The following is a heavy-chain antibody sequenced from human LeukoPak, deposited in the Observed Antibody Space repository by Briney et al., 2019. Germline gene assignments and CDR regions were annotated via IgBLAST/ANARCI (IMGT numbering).Heavy chain of an antibody. CDR1: GGSISSGNW. V-gene: IGHV4-4*02. CDR2: IYHSGST. J-gene: IGHJ4*02. Sequence: SDTLSLTCAVSGGSISSGNWWSWVRQPPGKGLEWIGEIYHSGSTNYNPSLKSRVTISVDKSKNQFSLKLTSVTAADTAVYYCARVSITGTFAYWGQGTLVTVSS. CDR3: ARVSITGTFAY. D-gene: IGHD1-20*01.